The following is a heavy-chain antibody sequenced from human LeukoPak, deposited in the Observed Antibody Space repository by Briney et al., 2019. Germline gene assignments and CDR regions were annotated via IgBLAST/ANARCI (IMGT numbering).Heavy chain of an antibody. J-gene: IGHJ4*02. Sequence: ASVKVSCKASGYSFTSYGISWVRQAPGQGLEWMGWINAYNGNTNYAQKLQGRVTMTTDTSTSTAYMELRSLRSDDTAVYYCARAFNYYDSSGGDYWGQGTLVTVSS. CDR1: GYSFTSYG. D-gene: IGHD3-22*01. V-gene: IGHV1-18*01. CDR2: INAYNGNT. CDR3: ARAFNYYDSSGGDY.